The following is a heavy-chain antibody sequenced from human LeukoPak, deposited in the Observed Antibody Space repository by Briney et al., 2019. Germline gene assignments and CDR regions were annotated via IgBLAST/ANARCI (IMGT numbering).Heavy chain of an antibody. J-gene: IGHJ4*02. Sequence: SETLSLTCAVYGGSFSGYYWSWIRQPPGKGLEWIGEINHSGSTNYNPSLKSRVTISVDTSKNQFSLKLSSVTAADTAVYFCARGFRGDNFDYWGQGTLVTVSS. CDR3: ARGFRGDNFDY. V-gene: IGHV4-34*01. D-gene: IGHD7-27*01. CDR1: GGSFSGYY. CDR2: INHSGST.